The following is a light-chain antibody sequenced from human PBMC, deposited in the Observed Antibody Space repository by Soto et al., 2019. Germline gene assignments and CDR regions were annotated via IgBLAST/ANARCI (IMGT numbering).Light chain of an antibody. J-gene: IGLJ1*01. V-gene: IGLV2-8*01. CDR1: KNDIGVYDF. CDR3: KSYAGSNTYV. CDR2: EVV. Sequence: ALTQPPSASGSPGQSVTISCTGTKNDIGVYDFVSWYQHHPGKAPRLIIYEVVQRPSGVPDRFSGSKSGNTASLTVSGLQAADEGDYFCKSYAGSNTYVFGSGTKLTVL.